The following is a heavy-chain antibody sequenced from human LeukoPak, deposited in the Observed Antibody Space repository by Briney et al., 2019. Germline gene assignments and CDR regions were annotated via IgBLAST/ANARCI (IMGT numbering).Heavy chain of an antibody. V-gene: IGHV4-59*01. CDR2: IYYSGST. J-gene: IGHJ6*03. CDR3: ARASRLGIAALYYMDV. Sequence: SETLSLTCAVYGGSFSGYYWSWIRQPPGKGLEWIGYIYYSGSTNYNPSLKSRVTISVDTSKNQFSLKLSSVTAADTAVYYCARASRLGIAALYYMDVWGKGTTVTVSS. D-gene: IGHD6-6*01. CDR1: GGSFSGYY.